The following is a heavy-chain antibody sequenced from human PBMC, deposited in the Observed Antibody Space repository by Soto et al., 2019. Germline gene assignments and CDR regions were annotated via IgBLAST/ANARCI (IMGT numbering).Heavy chain of an antibody. V-gene: IGHV6-1*01. CDR2: TYYRSKWYN. CDR3: VKYNGSSRWFDP. J-gene: IGHJ5*02. Sequence: SQTLSLTCAISGESVATNNGAWNWMRQSPSRGLEWLGRTYYRSKWYNDYAESVKSRIVINPDTSKNQFSLHLNSVTPEDTAVYYCVKYNGSSRWFDPWGQGTLVTVSS. CDR1: GESVATNNGA. D-gene: IGHD6-6*01.